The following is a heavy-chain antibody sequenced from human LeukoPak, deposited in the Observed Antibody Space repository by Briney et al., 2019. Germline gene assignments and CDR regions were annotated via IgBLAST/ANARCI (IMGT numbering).Heavy chain of an antibody. V-gene: IGHV1-8*01. D-gene: IGHD3-3*01. CDR3: AKSPLRWASLDY. CDR1: GYTFTSYD. J-gene: IGHJ4*02. CDR2: MDPNSGNT. Sequence: GASVKVSCKASGYTFTSYDINWVRQATGQGLEWMGWMDPNSGNTGYAQKVQGRVTMTRNTSITTAYMELSSLRSEDTAIYYCAKSPLRWASLDYWGQGTLVTVSS.